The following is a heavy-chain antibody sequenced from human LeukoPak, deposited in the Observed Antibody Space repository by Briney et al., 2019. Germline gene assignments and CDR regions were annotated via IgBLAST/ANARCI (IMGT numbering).Heavy chain of an antibody. CDR1: GFTFSSYW. Sequence: GGSLRLSCAASGFTFSSYWMHWVRQAPGKGLVWASRINSDGSTTYYADSVKGRFTISRDNAKSTLYLQLNSLRAEDTAVYYCARGNYYGMDVWGQGTTVTVSS. V-gene: IGHV3-74*01. CDR2: INSDGSTT. J-gene: IGHJ6*02. CDR3: ARGNYYGMDV.